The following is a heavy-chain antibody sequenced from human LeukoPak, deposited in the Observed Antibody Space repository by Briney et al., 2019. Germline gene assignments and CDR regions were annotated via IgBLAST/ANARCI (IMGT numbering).Heavy chain of an antibody. V-gene: IGHV3-7*01. CDR3: AREWDSSSWYSH. CDR2: IKQDGSEK. CDR1: GFTFSSCW. J-gene: IGHJ4*02. D-gene: IGHD6-13*01. Sequence: GGSLRLSCAASGFTFSSCWMSWVRQAPGKGLEWVANIKQDGSEKYYVDSVKGRFTIPRDNAKNSLYLQMNSLRAEDTAVYYCAREWDSSSWYSHWGQGTLVTVSS.